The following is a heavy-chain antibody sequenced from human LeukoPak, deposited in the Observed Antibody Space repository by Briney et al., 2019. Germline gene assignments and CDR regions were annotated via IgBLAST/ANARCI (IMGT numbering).Heavy chain of an antibody. V-gene: IGHV4-34*01. Sequence: SETLSLTCAVYGGSFSGYYWSWIRQPPGKGLEWIGEINHSGSTNYNPSLKSRVTISVDTSKNQFSLQLNSVTPEDTAVYYCAREVAKLPRSYYYYGMDVWGQGTTVTVSS. J-gene: IGHJ6*02. CDR3: AREVAKLPRSYYYYGMDV. CDR2: INHSGST. CDR1: GGSFSGYY. D-gene: IGHD2-15*01.